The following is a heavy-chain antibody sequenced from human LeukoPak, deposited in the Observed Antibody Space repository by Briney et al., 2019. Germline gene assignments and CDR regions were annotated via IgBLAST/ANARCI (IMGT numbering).Heavy chain of an antibody. J-gene: IGHJ4*02. CDR3: ARARMYYDILPDY. Sequence: GASVKVSCEASGYTFTGYYMHWVRQAPAQGLEWMRWINPNSGGTNYAQKFQGRVTMTRDTSISTAYMELSRLRSDDTAVYYCARARMYYDILPDYWGQGTLVTVSS. CDR2: INPNSGGT. D-gene: IGHD3-9*01. CDR1: GYTFTGYY. V-gene: IGHV1-2*02.